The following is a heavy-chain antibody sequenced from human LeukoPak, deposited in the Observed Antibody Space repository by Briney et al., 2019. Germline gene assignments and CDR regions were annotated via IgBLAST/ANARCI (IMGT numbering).Heavy chain of an antibody. CDR3: VIGVGWQPDY. CDR1: GDSVTGYY. Sequence: SETLSLTCTVFGDSVTGYYLNWVRRPPGKGLEWIGHIYKIGTTNYNPSLKSRLTISADTSKNQFPLKLRSVTAADTAVYYCVIGVGWQPDYWGQGALVTVSS. J-gene: IGHJ4*02. D-gene: IGHD2-15*01. CDR2: IYKIGTT. V-gene: IGHV4-59*02.